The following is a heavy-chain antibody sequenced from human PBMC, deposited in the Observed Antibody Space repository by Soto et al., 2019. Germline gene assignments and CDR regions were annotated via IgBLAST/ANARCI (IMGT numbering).Heavy chain of an antibody. CDR3: ARLPYYYGSGSYYNGKYYYYYYGMDV. V-gene: IGHV5-10-1*01. D-gene: IGHD3-10*01. CDR1: GYSFTSYW. CDR2: IGPSDSYT. J-gene: IGHJ6*02. Sequence: GDSLKISCKGSGYSFTSYWISWVRQMPGKGLEWMGRIGPSDSYTNYSPSFQGHVTISADKSISTAYLQWSSLKASDTAMYYCARLPYYYGSGSYYNGKYYYYYYGMDVWGQGTTVTVSS.